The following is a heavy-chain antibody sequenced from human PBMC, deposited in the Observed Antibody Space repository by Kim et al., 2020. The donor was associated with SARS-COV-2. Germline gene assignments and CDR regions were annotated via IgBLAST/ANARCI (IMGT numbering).Heavy chain of an antibody. Sequence: GGSLRLSCAASGFTFSSYWMHWVRQAPGKGLVWVSRINSDGSSTSYADSVKGRFTISRDNAKNTLYLQMNSLRAEDTAVYYCAREPYYDSSGPHFDYWGQGTLVTVSS. V-gene: IGHV3-74*01. CDR3: AREPYYDSSGPHFDY. CDR2: INSDGSST. J-gene: IGHJ4*02. D-gene: IGHD3-22*01. CDR1: GFTFSSYW.